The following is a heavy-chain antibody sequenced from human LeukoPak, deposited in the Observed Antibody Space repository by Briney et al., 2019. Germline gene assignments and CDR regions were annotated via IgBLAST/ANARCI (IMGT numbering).Heavy chain of an antibody. J-gene: IGHJ4*02. D-gene: IGHD6-13*01. CDR3: ARDQGRIAADGNYLSSGY. CDR2: INPSGGST. CDR1: GYTLTSYY. Sequence: ASLKVSCKASGYTLTSYYMHWGRQAPGQGLEWMGRINPSGGSTGHAQKFQARVTMTRDTSTSTVYMELSRLRSEDTAVYYCARDQGRIAADGNYLSSGYWGQGTLVTVSS. V-gene: IGHV1-46*01.